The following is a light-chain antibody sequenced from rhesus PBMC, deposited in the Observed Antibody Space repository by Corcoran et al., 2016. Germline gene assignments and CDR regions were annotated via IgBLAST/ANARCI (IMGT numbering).Light chain of an antibody. J-gene: IGKJ1*01. CDR3: QHYNSAPPWT. CDR1: QGISSY. Sequence: DIQMTQSPSSLSASVGDRVTITCRASQGISSYLAWYQQKPGKAPKPLIYYASNLESGVPSRFSGSGSGTEFTLTISSLQPEDFATYYCQHYNSAPPWTFGQGTKVEIK. V-gene: IGKV1-37*01. CDR2: YAS.